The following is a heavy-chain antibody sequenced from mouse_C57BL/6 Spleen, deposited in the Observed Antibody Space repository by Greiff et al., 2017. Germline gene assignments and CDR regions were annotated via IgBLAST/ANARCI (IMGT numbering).Heavy chain of an antibody. CDR2: IHPDSGST. J-gene: IGHJ2*01. Sequence: QVQLQQSGAELVKPGASVKLSCTASGYTFTSYCMHWVRQRPGQGLEWIGMIHPDSGSTNYNEKFKSKATLTVDKSSSTAYMQLSSLTSEDSAVNSCATGAPEYWGQGTTLPVSS. CDR3: ATGAPEY. CDR1: GYTFTSYC. V-gene: IGHV1-64*01. D-gene: IGHD4-1*01.